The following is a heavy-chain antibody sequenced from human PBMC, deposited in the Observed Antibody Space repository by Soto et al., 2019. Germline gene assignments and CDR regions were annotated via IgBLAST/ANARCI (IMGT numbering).Heavy chain of an antibody. D-gene: IGHD2-21*02. J-gene: IGHJ3*02. CDR2: ISGSGGST. V-gene: IGHV3-23*01. Sequence: YAMRWVRQAPGKGLEWVSAISGSGGSTYYADSVKGRFTISRDNSKNTLYLQMNSLRAEDTAVYYCAKDPTWAPGDNAFDIWGQGTMVTVSS. CDR3: AKDPTWAPGDNAFDI. CDR1: YA.